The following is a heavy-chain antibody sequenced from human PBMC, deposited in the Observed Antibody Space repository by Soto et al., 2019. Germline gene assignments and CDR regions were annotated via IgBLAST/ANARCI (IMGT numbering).Heavy chain of an antibody. D-gene: IGHD4-17*01. CDR3: ARAFTTYGDYGHAEYFQH. Sequence: EVQLVESGGGLVQPGGSLRLSCAASGFTVSSYWMSWVRQAPGKGLEWVSNIKQDGSEKYYVDSVKGRFTISRDNAKNSLYLQMNSLRAEDTAVYYCARAFTTYGDYGHAEYFQHWGQGSLVTFAA. CDR2: IKQDGSEK. J-gene: IGHJ1*01. V-gene: IGHV3-7*01. CDR1: GFTVSSYW.